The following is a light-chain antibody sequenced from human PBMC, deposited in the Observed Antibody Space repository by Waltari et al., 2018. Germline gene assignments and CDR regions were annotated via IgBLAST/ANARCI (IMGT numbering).Light chain of an antibody. CDR3: QTWGTGIVV. J-gene: IGLJ2*01. CDR2: LNTDGGH. CDR1: SGHSSFV. Sequence: QLVLTQPPSASASLGSSVKLTCTLSSGHSSFVIAWHQQQPGKGPRYLMTLNTDGGHTKGDGIPDRFSGSTSGAERYLTNASLQSEDEADYFCQTWGTGIVVFGGGTKLTVL. V-gene: IGLV4-69*01.